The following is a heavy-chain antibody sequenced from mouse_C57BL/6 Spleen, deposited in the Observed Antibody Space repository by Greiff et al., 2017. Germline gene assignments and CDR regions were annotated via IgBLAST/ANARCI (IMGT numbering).Heavy chain of an antibody. J-gene: IGHJ4*01. CDR3: ARRGLRNYAMDY. CDR1: GYTFTNYW. CDR2: IYPGGGYT. D-gene: IGHD1-1*01. V-gene: IGHV1-63*01. Sequence: VKLMESGAELVRPGTSVKMSCKASGYTFTNYWIGWAKQRPGHGLEWIGDIYPGGGYTNYNEKFKGKATLTADKSSSTAYMQFSSLTSEDSAIYYCARRGLRNYAMDYWGQGTSVTVSS.